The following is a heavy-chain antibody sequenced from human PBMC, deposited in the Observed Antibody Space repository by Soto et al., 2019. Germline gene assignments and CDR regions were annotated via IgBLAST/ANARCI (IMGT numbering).Heavy chain of an antibody. Sequence: ASVKVSCKASGYTFTSYGISWVRQAPGQGLEWMGWISAYNGNTNYAQKLQGRVTMTTDTSTSTACMELRSLRSDDTAVYYCARDHRGIVVVPAGYGMDVWGQGTTVTVSS. CDR1: GYTFTSYG. D-gene: IGHD2-2*01. CDR2: ISAYNGNT. V-gene: IGHV1-18*04. J-gene: IGHJ6*02. CDR3: ARDHRGIVVVPAGYGMDV.